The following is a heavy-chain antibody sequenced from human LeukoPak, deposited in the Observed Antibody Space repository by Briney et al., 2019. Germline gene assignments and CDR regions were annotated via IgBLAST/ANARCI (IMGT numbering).Heavy chain of an antibody. CDR2: ISSSSSYI. D-gene: IGHD6-13*01. Sequence: GGSLRLSCAASGFTFSSYSMNWVRQAPGKGLEWVSSISSSSSYIYYADSVKGRFTISRDNAKNSLYLQMNSLRAEDTAVYYCARDRGRSWVYYMDVWGKGTTVTISS. CDR1: GFTFSSYS. J-gene: IGHJ6*03. CDR3: ARDRGRSWVYYMDV. V-gene: IGHV3-21*01.